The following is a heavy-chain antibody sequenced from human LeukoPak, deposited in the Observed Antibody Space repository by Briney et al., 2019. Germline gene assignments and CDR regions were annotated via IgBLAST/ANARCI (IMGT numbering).Heavy chain of an antibody. D-gene: IGHD6-13*01. V-gene: IGHV1-69*13. CDR3: ARDLPSSSSLEWAFDI. J-gene: IGHJ3*02. Sequence: ASVKVSCKASGGTFSSYAISWVRQAPGQGLEWMGGIIPIFGTANYAQKFQGRVTITADESTSTAYMELSSLRSEDTAVYYCARDLPSSSSLEWAFDIWGQGTMVTVSS. CDR2: IIPIFGTA. CDR1: GGTFSSYA.